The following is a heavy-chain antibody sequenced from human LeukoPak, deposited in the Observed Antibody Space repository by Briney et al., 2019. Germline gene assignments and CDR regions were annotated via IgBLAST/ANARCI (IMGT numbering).Heavy chain of an antibody. CDR1: GYSFPNYW. Sequence: GESLKISCKGSGYSFPNYWIGWVRQMPGKGLEWMGTIDPSDSYTNYSPSFQGHVTISADKSISTAYLQWSSLKASDTAMYYCARGGKSAYGWFDPWGQGALVTVSS. CDR2: IDPSDSYT. J-gene: IGHJ5*02. CDR3: ARGGKSAYGWFDP. D-gene: IGHD5-12*01. V-gene: IGHV5-10-1*01.